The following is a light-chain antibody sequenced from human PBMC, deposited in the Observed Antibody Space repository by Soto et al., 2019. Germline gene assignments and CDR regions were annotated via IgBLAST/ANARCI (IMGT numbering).Light chain of an antibody. CDR3: SSYPSSSTNYV. V-gene: IGLV2-14*01. CDR2: EVS. Sequence: QSALTQPASVSGSPGQSITISCTGTSSDVGGYNYVSWYQQHPGKAPKLMIYEVSNRPSGVSNRFSGSKSGNTASLTISGLQAEDEADYYCSSYPSSSTNYVFGTGTKLTVL. CDR1: SSDVGGYNY. J-gene: IGLJ1*01.